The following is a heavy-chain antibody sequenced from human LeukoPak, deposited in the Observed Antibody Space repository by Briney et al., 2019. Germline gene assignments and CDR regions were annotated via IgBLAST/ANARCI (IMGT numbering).Heavy chain of an antibody. CDR2: IKTRGDGATT. Sequence: PGGSLRLSCAACGLMFSDYAMHWVRQTPGKGLEWVGRIKTRGDGATTDLTAPVKGRFAISRDDSKSTLYLHMNSLTIDDTAVYYCTTEAPYTSGWFSWGQGTLVTVSS. CDR3: TTEAPYTSGWFS. J-gene: IGHJ5*02. D-gene: IGHD6-13*01. CDR1: GLMFSDYA. V-gene: IGHV3-15*05.